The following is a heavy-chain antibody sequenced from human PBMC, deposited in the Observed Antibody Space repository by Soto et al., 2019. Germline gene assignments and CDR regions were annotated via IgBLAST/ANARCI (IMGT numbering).Heavy chain of an antibody. CDR2: ISSNGGST. CDR3: ARGESGGSYLK. D-gene: IGHD1-26*01. V-gene: IGHV3-64*01. CDR1: GFTFSSYA. Sequence: PGGSLRLSCAASGFTFSSYAMHWVRQAPGKGLEYVSAISSNGGSTYYANPVKGRFTISRDNSKNTLYLQMGSLRAEDMAVYYCARGESGGSYLKWGQGTLVTVSS. J-gene: IGHJ4*02.